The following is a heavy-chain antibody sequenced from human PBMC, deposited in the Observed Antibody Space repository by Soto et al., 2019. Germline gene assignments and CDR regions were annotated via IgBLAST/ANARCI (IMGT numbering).Heavy chain of an antibody. CDR2: IWYDGSNK. D-gene: IGHD6-19*01. Sequence: GGSLRLSCAASGFTFRSYGMHLVRQAPGKGLEWVAVIWYDGSNKYYADSVKGRFTISRDNSKNTLYLQMNSLRAEDTAVYYCARDRDSSGLLYVFDYWGQGTLVTVSS. J-gene: IGHJ4*02. CDR1: GFTFRSYG. V-gene: IGHV3-33*01. CDR3: ARDRDSSGLLYVFDY.